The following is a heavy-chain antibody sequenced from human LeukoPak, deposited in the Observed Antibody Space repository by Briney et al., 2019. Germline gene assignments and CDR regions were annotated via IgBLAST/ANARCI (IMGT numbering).Heavy chain of an antibody. CDR1: GFIFTGYA. CDR3: ASGYDFSSGSKRGFDN. CDR2: ISSTTTTI. Sequence: GGSLRLSCAASGFIFTGYAMSWVRQAQGQGLEWISYISSTTTTIYYADSVKGRFTISRDNAKNSLFLQMNSLRAEDTAVYYCASGYDFSSGSKRGFDNWGQGTRVTVSS. D-gene: IGHD3-3*01. V-gene: IGHV3-48*01. J-gene: IGHJ4*02.